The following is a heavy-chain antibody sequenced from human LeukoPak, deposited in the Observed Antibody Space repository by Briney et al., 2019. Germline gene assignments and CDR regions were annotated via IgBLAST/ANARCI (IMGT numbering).Heavy chain of an antibody. CDR2: ISSSGSTI. Sequence: GGSLRLSCAASGFTFSDYYMSWIRQAPGKGLEWVSDISSSGSTIYYADSVKGRFTISRDNAKNSLYLQMNSLRAEDTAVYYCARARGSSGPRHYYYGMDVWGQGTTVTVCS. V-gene: IGHV3-11*01. J-gene: IGHJ6*02. CDR3: ARARGSSGPRHYYYGMDV. D-gene: IGHD6-19*01. CDR1: GFTFSDYY.